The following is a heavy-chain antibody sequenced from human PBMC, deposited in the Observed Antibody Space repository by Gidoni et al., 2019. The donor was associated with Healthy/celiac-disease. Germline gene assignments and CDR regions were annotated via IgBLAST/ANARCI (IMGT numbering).Heavy chain of an antibody. Sequence: QGQLAQSGAEGTKPGATVKVSCKASGYTFTSYGISWVRQAPGQGLEWMGWISAYNGNTNYAQKLQGRVTMTTDTSTSTAYMELRSLRSDDTAVYYCARREWELLEDYWGQGTLVTVSS. D-gene: IGHD1-26*01. CDR2: ISAYNGNT. V-gene: IGHV1-18*01. CDR3: ARREWELLEDY. CDR1: GYTFTSYG. J-gene: IGHJ4*02.